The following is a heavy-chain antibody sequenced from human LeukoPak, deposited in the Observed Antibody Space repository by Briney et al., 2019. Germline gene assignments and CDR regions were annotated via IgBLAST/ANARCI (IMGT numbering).Heavy chain of an antibody. J-gene: IGHJ6*02. D-gene: IGHD4-11*01. CDR3: ARDYSMYGMDV. CDR1: GFTFSSYE. V-gene: IGHV3-48*03. CDR2: ISSSGSTI. Sequence: GGSLRLSCAASGFTFSSYEMNWVRQAPGKGLEWVSYISSSGSTIYYADSVKGRFTISRDNAKTSLYLQMNSLRAEDTAVYYCARDYSMYGMDVWGQGTTVTVSS.